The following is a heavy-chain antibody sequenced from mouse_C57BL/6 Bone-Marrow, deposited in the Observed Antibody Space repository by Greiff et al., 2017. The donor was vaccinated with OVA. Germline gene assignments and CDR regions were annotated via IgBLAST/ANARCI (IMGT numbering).Heavy chain of an antibody. J-gene: IGHJ1*03. CDR1: GFSLSTSGMG. CDR2: IYWDGDK. D-gene: IGHD1-1*01. Sequence: QVTLKVSGPGILQSSQTLSLTCSFSGFSLSTSGMGVSWIRQPSGQGLEWLAHIYWDGDKRYNPSLNSRLPISKDTSRNQVYLKSTSVDTADTATYYCARRGLYGSRSYWYFDVWGTGTTVTVSS. CDR3: ARRGLYGSRSYWYFDV. V-gene: IGHV8-12*01.